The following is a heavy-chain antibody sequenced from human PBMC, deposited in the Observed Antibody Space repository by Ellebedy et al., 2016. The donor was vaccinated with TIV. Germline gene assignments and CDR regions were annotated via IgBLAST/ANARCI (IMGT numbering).Heavy chain of an antibody. V-gene: IGHV4-59*01. CDR1: GDSINNYF. D-gene: IGHD3-9*01. J-gene: IGHJ6*02. CDR3: ARDTTDVLTGQIYGMDV. Sequence: PSETLSLTCTVSGDSINNYFGTWIRQPPGKGLEWIGYVHHSGSTRYNPSLKSRVTISLDASKSQFSLKLSSVTAADTALYYCARDTTDVLTGQIYGMDVWGQGTTVTVSS. CDR2: VHHSGST.